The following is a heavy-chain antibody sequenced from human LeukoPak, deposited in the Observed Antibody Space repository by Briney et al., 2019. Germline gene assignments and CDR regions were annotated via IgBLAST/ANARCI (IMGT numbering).Heavy chain of an antibody. J-gene: IGHJ4*02. CDR3: ARIPVVEVREFDFDY. Sequence: SETLSLTCTVSGGSISSSYYWGWIRQPPGKGRVWIGSIYSSGSTYYNPSLKSRVTISVDTSKNQFSLKLSSVTAAQTAVYYCARIPVVEVREFDFDYWGQGTLVTVSS. V-gene: IGHV4-39*01. D-gene: IGHD2-15*01. CDR1: GGSISSSYY. CDR2: IYSSGST.